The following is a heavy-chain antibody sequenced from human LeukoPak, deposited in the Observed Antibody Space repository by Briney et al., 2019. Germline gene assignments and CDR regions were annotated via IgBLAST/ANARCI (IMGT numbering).Heavy chain of an antibody. CDR1: GFTFNNYG. V-gene: IGHV3-30*18. CDR3: AKIDYGGNWRSDAFDI. J-gene: IGHJ3*02. D-gene: IGHD4-23*01. CDR2: ISYDGRNK. Sequence: PGGSLRLSCAASGFTFNNYGMHWVRQAPGKGLEWVAVISYDGRNKHYPDSVRGRFTISRDNTMNSLYLQMSSLRAEDAAAYYCAKIDYGGNWRSDAFDIWGQGTMVTVS.